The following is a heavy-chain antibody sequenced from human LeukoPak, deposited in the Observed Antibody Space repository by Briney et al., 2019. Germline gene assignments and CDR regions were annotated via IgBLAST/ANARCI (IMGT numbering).Heavy chain of an antibody. J-gene: IGHJ4*02. Sequence: PSETLSLTCTVSGGSISSYYWSWIRQPPGKGLEWIGYIYYSGSTNYNPSLKSRVTISVDTSKNQFSLKLSSVTAADTAVYYCARHHYYDSSGYYYFTENHFDYWGQGTLVTVSS. CDR1: GGSISSYY. CDR3: ARHHYYDSSGYYYFTENHFDY. V-gene: IGHV4-59*08. CDR2: IYYSGST. D-gene: IGHD3-22*01.